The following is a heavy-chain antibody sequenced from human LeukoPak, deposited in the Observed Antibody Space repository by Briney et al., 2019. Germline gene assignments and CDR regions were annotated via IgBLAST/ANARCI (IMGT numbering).Heavy chain of an antibody. Sequence: SQTLSLTCTVSGGSISSGDYYWSWIRQPPGKGRVWIGYIYYSGSTYYNPTLKSRVTISVDTSKHQFSLKLSSVTAADTAVYYCARDFIATTGAFDIWGQGTMVTVSS. J-gene: IGHJ3*02. D-gene: IGHD6-13*01. CDR1: GGSISSGDYY. CDR3: ARDFIATTGAFDI. V-gene: IGHV4-30-4*08. CDR2: IYYSGST.